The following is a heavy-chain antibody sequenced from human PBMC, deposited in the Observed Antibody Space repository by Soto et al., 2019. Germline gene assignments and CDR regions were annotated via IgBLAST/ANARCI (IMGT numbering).Heavy chain of an antibody. CDR2: INAGNGNT. V-gene: IGHV1-3*01. CDR3: XXXXXXXXXXXXXXDV. CDR1: GYTFTSYA. J-gene: IGHJ6*02. Sequence: QVQLVQSGAEVKKPGASVKVSCKASGYTFTSYAMHWVRQAPGQRLEWMGWINAGNGNTKYSQKFQGRVTITRDTSAXXXXXXXXXXXXXXXXXXXXXXXXXXXXXXXXXXDVWGQGTTVTVSS.